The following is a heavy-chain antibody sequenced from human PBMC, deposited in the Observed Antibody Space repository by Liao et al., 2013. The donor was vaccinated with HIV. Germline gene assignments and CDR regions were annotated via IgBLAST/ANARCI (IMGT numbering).Heavy chain of an antibody. Sequence: QLQLQESGPGLVKSSETLSLICSVSGDSVSRYGNFWAWIRQPPGKGLEWIGSISNRGATFYGLSLRSRVSISRDMSKNQFFLNLNSVTAADTAVYFCARARRYSAPDIWGQGTMVTVS. CDR2: ISNRGAT. CDR1: GDSVSRYGNF. V-gene: IGHV4-39*07. D-gene: IGHD4-11*01. J-gene: IGHJ3*02. CDR3: ARARRYSAPDI.